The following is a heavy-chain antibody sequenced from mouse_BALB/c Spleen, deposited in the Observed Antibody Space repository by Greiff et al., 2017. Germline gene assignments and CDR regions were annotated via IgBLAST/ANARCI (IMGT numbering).Heavy chain of an antibody. Sequence: EVQGVESGGDLVKPGGSLKLSCAASGFTFSSYGMSWVRQTPGKRLEWVATISSGGSYTYYPDSVKGRFTISRDNVKNTLYLQIGSLKSEDTAMYDCAGITTVVADFFDYWGQGTTLTVSS. CDR2: ISSGGSYT. D-gene: IGHD1-1*01. J-gene: IGHJ2*01. CDR3: AGITTVVADFFDY. V-gene: IGHV5-6*01. CDR1: GFTFSSYG.